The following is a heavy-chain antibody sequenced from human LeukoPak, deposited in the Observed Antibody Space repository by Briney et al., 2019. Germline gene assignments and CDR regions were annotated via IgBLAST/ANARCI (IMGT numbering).Heavy chain of an antibody. V-gene: IGHV1-69*13. CDR2: IIPIFGTA. CDR1: GGTFSSCA. D-gene: IGHD5-18*01. CDR3: ARAGGYSYGYDY. Sequence: SVTVSFKASGGTFSSCAISWVRQAPGQGLEWMGGIIPIFGTANYAQKFQGRVTITADESTSTAYMELSSLRSEDTAVYYCARAGGYSYGYDYWGQGTLVTVSS. J-gene: IGHJ4*02.